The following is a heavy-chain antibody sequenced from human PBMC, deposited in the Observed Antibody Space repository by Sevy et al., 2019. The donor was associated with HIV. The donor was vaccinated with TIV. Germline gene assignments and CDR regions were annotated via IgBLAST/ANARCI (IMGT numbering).Heavy chain of an antibody. CDR1: GFTFSDYY. D-gene: IGHD2-15*01. V-gene: IGHV3-7*01. CDR3: LRGGGGY. CDR2: INRDGSEK. J-gene: IGHJ4*02. Sequence: GGSLRLSRAASGFTFSDYYMTWVRQAPGKGLEWVASINRDGSEKFHVDSVKGRFTISRDNMKKSLFLQMNSLRVEDTAVYYCLRGGGGYWGQEILVTVSS.